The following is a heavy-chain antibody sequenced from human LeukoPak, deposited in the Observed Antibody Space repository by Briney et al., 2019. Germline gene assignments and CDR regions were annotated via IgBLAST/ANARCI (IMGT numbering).Heavy chain of an antibody. CDR2: ISSTAGST. D-gene: IGHD6-13*01. J-gene: IGHJ1*01. CDR1: GFTFSSYA. CDR3: AKDLSSSWYEKYFQH. Sequence: PRGSLRLSCAASGFTFSSYAMTWVRQAPGKGLEWVSTISSTAGSTYYADSVKGRFTISRDDSKNTLFLQMNSLRAEDTAVYYCAKDLSSSWYEKYFQHWGQGTLVTVPS. V-gene: IGHV3-23*01.